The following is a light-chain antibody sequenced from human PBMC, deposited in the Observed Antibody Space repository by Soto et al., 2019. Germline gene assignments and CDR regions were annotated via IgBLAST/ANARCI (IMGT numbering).Light chain of an antibody. CDR3: QSYDSSLSSSV. CDR1: SSNIGAGYD. J-gene: IGLJ3*02. Sequence: QPVLTQPPSVSGAPGQRVTISCTGSSSNIGAGYDVHWYQQLPGTAPKLLIYVNSNRPSGVPDRFSGSKSGTSASLAITGLQAEDEADYYCQSYDSSLSSSVFGGGTQLTVL. CDR2: VNS. V-gene: IGLV1-40*01.